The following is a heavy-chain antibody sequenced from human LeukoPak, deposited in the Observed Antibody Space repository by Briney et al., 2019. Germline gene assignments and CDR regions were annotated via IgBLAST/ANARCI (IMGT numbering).Heavy chain of an antibody. V-gene: IGHV3-30*02. CDR3: AMKAVPRPRLYDAFDF. J-gene: IGHJ3*01. D-gene: IGHD2-2*02. CDR2: IRYDATNK. CDR1: GFTFSSYG. Sequence: GGSLRLSCAASGFTFSSYGMHWVRQAPGKGLEWAAFIRYDATNKYYADSVKGRFTISRDNSKNTLYLQMNSLRADDTAVYYCAMKAVPRPRLYDAFDFWGQGTVVTVSS.